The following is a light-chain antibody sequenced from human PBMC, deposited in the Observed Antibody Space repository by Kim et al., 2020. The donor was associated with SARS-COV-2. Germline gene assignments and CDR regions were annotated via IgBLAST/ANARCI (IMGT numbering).Light chain of an antibody. CDR1: QGIAQRDGNTY. CDR2: KIS. CDR3: VEATHVPHS. J-gene: IGKJ2*03. V-gene: IGKV2-24*01. Sequence: RCSMSCRSSQGIAQRDGNTYLSWIEQRPGQSPRLLRYKISNRFSGVPDRVRGSGAGIDFTLKIRRVEAEEVGVYYCVEATHVPHSFGQGTKLEI.